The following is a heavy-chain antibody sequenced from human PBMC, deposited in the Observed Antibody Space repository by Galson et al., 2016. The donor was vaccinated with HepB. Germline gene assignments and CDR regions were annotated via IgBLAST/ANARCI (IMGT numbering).Heavy chain of an antibody. CDR3: ARDPQYSSAGNNAFDT. V-gene: IGHV4-59*01. J-gene: IGHJ3*02. CDR2: IYYTGRT. CDR1: GYSISSYH. D-gene: IGHD6-25*01. Sequence: SESLSLTCTVPGYSISSYHWSWIRLSPGQGLEWIGHIYYTGRTTYYPSLKSRVTISVDVSRKQFSLQLRSVTAADAAVYFCARDPQYSSAGNNAFDTWGQGTMVTVS.